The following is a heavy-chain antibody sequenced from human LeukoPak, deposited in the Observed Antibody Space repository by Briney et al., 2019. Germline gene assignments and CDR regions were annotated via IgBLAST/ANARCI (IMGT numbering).Heavy chain of an antibody. D-gene: IGHD3-16*01. J-gene: IGHJ4*02. CDR2: IYYSGST. Sequence: SETLSLTCTVSGSSISSGGYYWGWIRQPPGKGLEWIGSIYYSGSTYYNPSLKSRVTISVDKSKNQFSLKLSSVTAADTAVYYCASPGGGPTDYWGQGTLVTVSS. V-gene: IGHV4-39*01. CDR1: GSSISSGGYY. CDR3: ASPGGGPTDY.